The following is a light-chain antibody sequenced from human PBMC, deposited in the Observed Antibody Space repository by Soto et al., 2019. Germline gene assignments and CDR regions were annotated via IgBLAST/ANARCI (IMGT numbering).Light chain of an antibody. J-gene: IGKJ4*01. CDR2: AAS. Sequence: AIRMTQSPSSLSASTGDRVTITCRASQGISSYLAWYQQKPGKAPKLLIYAASTLQSGVPSRFSGSGSGTDFTLTIICLQSEDFATYYCQQYYSYPLTFGGGTKLEIK. V-gene: IGKV1-8*01. CDR3: QQYYSYPLT. CDR1: QGISSY.